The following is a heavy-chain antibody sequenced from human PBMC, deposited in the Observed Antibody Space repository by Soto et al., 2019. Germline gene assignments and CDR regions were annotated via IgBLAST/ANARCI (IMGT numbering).Heavy chain of an antibody. D-gene: IGHD6-13*01. J-gene: IGHJ6*02. Sequence: GGSLSPSCASSGFSVRLNYLSWVRQAPGKGMEWVSVIYSSGTTVYADSVKSRFTISRDSSTNTLFLQMDSLRADDKDVYCCARAGIDIDGYYYYYALYDWGQGTAVTVSS. CDR2: IYSSGTT. CDR1: GFSVRLNY. V-gene: IGHV3-66*01. CDR3: ARAGIDIDGYYYYYALYD.